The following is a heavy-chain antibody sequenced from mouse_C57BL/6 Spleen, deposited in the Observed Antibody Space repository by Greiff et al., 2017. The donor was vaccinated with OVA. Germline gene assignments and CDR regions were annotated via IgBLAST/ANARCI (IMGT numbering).Heavy chain of an antibody. J-gene: IGHJ3*01. Sequence: VQLKQSGPELVKPGASVKISCKASGYTFTDYYMNWVKQSHGKSLEWIGDINPNNGGTSYNQKFKGKATLTVDKSSSTAYMELRSLTYEDSAVYCCAGWGDGWFAYWGQGTLVTVSA. V-gene: IGHV1-26*01. D-gene: IGHD2-3*01. CDR2: INPNNGGT. CDR1: GYTFTDYY. CDR3: AGWGDGWFAY.